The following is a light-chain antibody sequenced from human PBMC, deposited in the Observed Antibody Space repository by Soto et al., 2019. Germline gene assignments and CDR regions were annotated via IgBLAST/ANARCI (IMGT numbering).Light chain of an antibody. CDR3: SSYATSGTPYI. J-gene: IGLJ1*01. CDR1: TSDIGGHNY. CDR2: DVS. Sequence: QSALTQPASVSGFPGQSITISCTGTTSDIGGHNYVSWYQHHPGKAPKLMIYDVSYRPSGVSNRFSGSKSGNTASLTISGLQAEDEADYYCSSYATSGTPYIFATGTKLTVL. V-gene: IGLV2-14*03.